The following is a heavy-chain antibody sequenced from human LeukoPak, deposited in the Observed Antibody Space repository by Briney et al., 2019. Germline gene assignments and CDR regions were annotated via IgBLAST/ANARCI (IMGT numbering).Heavy chain of an antibody. CDR1: GGSISGGGYA. J-gene: IGHJ6*02. CDR2: IYHSGST. CDR3: ARGIIPMDV. Sequence: SQTLSLTCAVSGGSISGGGYAWSWIRQPPGKGLEWIGYIYHSGSTYYNPSLKSRVTISVDRSKNQFSLKLSSVTAADTAVYYCARGIIPMDVWGQGTTVTVSS. V-gene: IGHV4-30-2*01. D-gene: IGHD3-16*01.